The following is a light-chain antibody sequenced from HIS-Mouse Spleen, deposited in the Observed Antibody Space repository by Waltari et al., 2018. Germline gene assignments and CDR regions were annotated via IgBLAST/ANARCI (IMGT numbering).Light chain of an antibody. Sequence: QSALTQPASVSGSPGQSITIPCTGTRSDVGRHNLFSWYQQHPGKAPKLMIYEGSKRPSGVSNRFSGSKSGNTASLTISGLQAEDEADYYCCSYAGSSTVVFGGGTKLTVL. CDR2: EGS. CDR1: RSDVGRHNL. J-gene: IGLJ2*01. V-gene: IGLV2-23*01. CDR3: CSYAGSSTVV.